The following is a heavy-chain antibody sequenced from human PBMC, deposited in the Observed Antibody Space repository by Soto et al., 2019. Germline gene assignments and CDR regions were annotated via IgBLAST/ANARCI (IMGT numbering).Heavy chain of an antibody. CDR1: GGSISSGGYS. CDR2: IYDSGSS. J-gene: IGHJ6*02. V-gene: IGHV4-30-2*02. D-gene: IGHD6-13*01. CDR3: ARVPLLAAADVYYYYGMDV. Sequence: ASETLSLTCAVSGGSISSGGYSWSWIRQPPGKGLEWIGYIYDSGSSYYNPSLKSRVTISLDRSKNQFALKLSSVTAADTAVYYCARVPLLAAADVYYYYGMDVWGQGTTVTVSS.